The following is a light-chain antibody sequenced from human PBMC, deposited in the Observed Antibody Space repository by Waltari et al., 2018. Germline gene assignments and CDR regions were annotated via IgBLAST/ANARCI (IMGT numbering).Light chain of an antibody. Sequence: DIVRTKSLLSLPVTPGDPASISSRSIQSRLYVNGYNYLDWYLQKPGQSPQLLIYFGSNRASGVPDRFSGSGSGTDFTLKISSVEAEDVGVYYCMQALETPYTFGQGTKVEIK. CDR2: FGS. V-gene: IGKV2-28*01. CDR1: QSRLYVNGYNY. CDR3: MQALETPYT. J-gene: IGKJ2*01.